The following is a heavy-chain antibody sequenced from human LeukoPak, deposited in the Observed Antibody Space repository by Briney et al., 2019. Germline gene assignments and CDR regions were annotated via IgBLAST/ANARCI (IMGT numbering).Heavy chain of an antibody. CDR3: ARVTGSNYLDY. D-gene: IGHD3-10*01. CDR2: IYYSGST. CDR1: GGSISSSNYY. Sequence: SETLSLTCTVSGGSISSSNYYWGWIRQPPGKGLEWIGYIYYSGSTNYNPSLKSRVTISVDTSKNQFSLKLSSVTAADTAVYYCARVTGSNYLDYWGQGTLVAVSS. J-gene: IGHJ4*02. V-gene: IGHV4-61*05.